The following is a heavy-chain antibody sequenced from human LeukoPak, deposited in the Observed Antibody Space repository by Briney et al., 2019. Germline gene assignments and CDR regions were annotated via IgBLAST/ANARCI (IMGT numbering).Heavy chain of an antibody. CDR3: ARILGYCSSTSCRRRGFVDY. CDR1: GFTFSSYA. V-gene: IGHV3-23*01. J-gene: IGHJ4*02. Sequence: GGSLRLSCAASGFTFSSYAMSWVRQTPGKGLEWVSAISGSGGSTYYSDSVKGRFTISRYNSKNTLYLQMNSLRAEDTAVYYCARILGYCSSTSCRRRGFVDYWGQGTLVTVSS. CDR2: ISGSGGST. D-gene: IGHD2-2*01.